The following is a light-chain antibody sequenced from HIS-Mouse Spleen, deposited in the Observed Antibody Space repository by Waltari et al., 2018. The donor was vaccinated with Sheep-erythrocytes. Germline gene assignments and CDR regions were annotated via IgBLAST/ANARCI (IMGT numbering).Light chain of an antibody. CDR2: QDR. V-gene: IGLV3-1*01. Sequence: SYELTQPPSVSVSPGQTASITCSGDKLGDKYACWYQQKPGQSPVLVIYQDRQRPSGIPARVSGSKSGKPATLTIRGTQAMDEAGYYCQAWDSSSRVCGGGTKLTVL. J-gene: IGLJ3*02. CDR1: KLGDKY. CDR3: QAWDSSSRV.